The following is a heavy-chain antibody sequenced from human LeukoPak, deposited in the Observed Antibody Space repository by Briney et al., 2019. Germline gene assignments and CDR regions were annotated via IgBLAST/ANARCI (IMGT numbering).Heavy chain of an antibody. CDR3: AVGSHKPN. D-gene: IGHD1-26*01. CDR1: GFTFSSYW. CDR2: ISSSSSYI. V-gene: IGHV3-21*01. Sequence: PGGSLRLSCAASGFTFSSYWMRWVRQAPGKGLLWVSSISSSSSYIYYADSVKGRFTISRDNAKNSLYLQMNSLRAEDTAVYYCAVGSHKPNWGQGTLVTVSS. J-gene: IGHJ4*02.